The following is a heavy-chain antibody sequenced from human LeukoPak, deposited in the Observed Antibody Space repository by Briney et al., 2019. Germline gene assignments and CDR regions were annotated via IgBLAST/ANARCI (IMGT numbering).Heavy chain of an antibody. CDR1: GYSFINYW. CDR3: ARRNRDKSSGLDL. V-gene: IGHV5-10-1*01. J-gene: IGHJ2*01. D-gene: IGHD6-25*01. CDR2: IDPSASQT. Sequence: GESLKISCQGSGYSFINYWISWVRQMPGRGLEWMGRIDPSASQTNYNPSFRGHLTISVDTSVSTAYLQWNSLKASDTAIYYCARRNRDKSSGLDLWGQGTVVTVSS.